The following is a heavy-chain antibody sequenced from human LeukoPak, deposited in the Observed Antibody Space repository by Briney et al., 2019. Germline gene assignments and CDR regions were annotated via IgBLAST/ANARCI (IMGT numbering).Heavy chain of an antibody. V-gene: IGHV3-48*02. CDR3: ARDVDTGLVTPPLDY. CDR2: ISSGSSTI. D-gene: IGHD5-18*01. J-gene: IGHJ4*02. CDR1: GFTFSDYN. Sequence: GGSLRLSCTASGFTFSDYNMNWVRQAQGKGREWVSYISSGSSTIYYADSVKGRFTISRDNAQNSLHLQMNSLRDEDTAVYYCARDVDTGLVTPPLDYWGQGTLVTVSS.